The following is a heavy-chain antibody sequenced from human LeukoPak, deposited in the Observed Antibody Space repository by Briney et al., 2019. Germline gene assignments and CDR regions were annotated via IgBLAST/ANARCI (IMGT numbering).Heavy chain of an antibody. Sequence: SETLSLTCTVSGGSISSSSYYWGWIRQPPGKGLEWIGSIYYSGSTYYNPSLKSRVTISVDTSKNQFSLKLSSVTAADTAVYYCARTTLTAAPLDPWGQGTLVTVSS. D-gene: IGHD2-2*01. CDR3: ARTTLTAAPLDP. CDR1: GGSISSSSYY. J-gene: IGHJ5*02. CDR2: IYYSGST. V-gene: IGHV4-39*01.